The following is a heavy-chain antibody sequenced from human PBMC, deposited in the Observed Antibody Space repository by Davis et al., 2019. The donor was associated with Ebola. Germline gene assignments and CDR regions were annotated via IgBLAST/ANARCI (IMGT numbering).Heavy chain of an antibody. D-gene: IGHD4-17*01. V-gene: IGHV3-21*04. CDR1: GFTFGSYG. Sequence: GESLKISCAASGFTFGSYGMNWVRQAPGKGLEWVSSISSSSSYIYYADSVKGRFTISRDNSKNTLYLQMNSLRAEDTAVYYCARHDYGDSHFDYWGQGTLVTVSS. CDR2: ISSSSSYI. CDR3: ARHDYGDSHFDY. J-gene: IGHJ4*02.